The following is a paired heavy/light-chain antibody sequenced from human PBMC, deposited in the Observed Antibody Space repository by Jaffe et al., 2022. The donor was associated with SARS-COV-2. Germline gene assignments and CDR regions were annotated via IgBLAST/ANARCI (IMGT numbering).Light chain of an antibody. CDR3: NSYSSSSTLV. Sequence: QSALTQPASVSGSPGQSITISCTGTSSDVGGYNYVSWYQQHPGKAPKLMIYDVTNRPSGVSNRFSGSKSVNTASLTISGLQAEDEADYYCNSYSSSSTLVFGGGTRLTVL. CDR2: DVT. CDR1: SSDVGGYNY. V-gene: IGLV2-14*01. J-gene: IGLJ3*02.
Heavy chain of an antibody. CDR3: ARDSSGYSYFDY. CDR2: IYYSGST. Sequence: QVQLQESGPGLVKPSQTLSLTCTVFGGSINSGAYYWTWIRQHPGKGLEWIGYIYYSGSTYYNPSLKSRISISVNTSKNQFSLKLSSVTAADTAVYYCARDSSGYSYFDYWGQGTLVTVSS. CDR1: GGSINSGAYY. V-gene: IGHV4-31*03. D-gene: IGHD3-22*01. J-gene: IGHJ4*02.